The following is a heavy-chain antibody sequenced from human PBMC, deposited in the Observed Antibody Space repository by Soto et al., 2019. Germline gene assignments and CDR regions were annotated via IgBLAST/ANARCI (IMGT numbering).Heavy chain of an antibody. CDR1: GYTFTSYG. CDR3: ARIGEHDYGGIDDAFDI. CDR2: ISAYNGNT. J-gene: IGHJ3*02. V-gene: IGHV1-18*01. D-gene: IGHD4-17*01. Sequence: QVQLVQSGAEVKKPGASVKVSCKASGYTFTSYGISWVRQAPGQGLEWMGWISAYNGNTNYAQKLQGRVTMTTDTSTSTAHMERRSLRSDDTAVYYCARIGEHDYGGIDDAFDIWGQGTMVTVSS.